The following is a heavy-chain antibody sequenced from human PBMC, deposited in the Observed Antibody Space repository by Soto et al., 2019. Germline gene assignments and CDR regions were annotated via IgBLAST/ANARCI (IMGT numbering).Heavy chain of an antibody. CDR3: ARWTRGACYY. Sequence: EVQLVESGGGLVRPGGSLRLSCAASGFTFSDHYIDWVRQAPGKGLEWVGRSRNQAQNYIIEYAASVQGRLTISRDDSKTSLFLQMNSLKSEDTALYYCARWTRGACYYRGHGTLVTVSS. CDR2: SRNQAQNYII. V-gene: IGHV3-72*01. J-gene: IGHJ4*01. CDR1: GFTFSDHY. D-gene: IGHD3-10*01.